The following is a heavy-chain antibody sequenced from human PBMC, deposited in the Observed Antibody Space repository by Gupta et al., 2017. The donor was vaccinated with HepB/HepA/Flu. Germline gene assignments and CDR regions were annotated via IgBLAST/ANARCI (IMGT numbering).Heavy chain of an antibody. J-gene: IGHJ3*02. Sequence: QVRLVQSGAEVKKPGSSVKVSCKASGGTFSSDAISWVGQAPGQGLEWMGGIIPIFGTANYAQKFQGRVTITADESTSTAYMELSSLRSEDTAVYYCASGLYCSSTSCYSDDAFDIWGQGTMVTVSS. V-gene: IGHV1-69*01. CDR1: GGTFSSDA. D-gene: IGHD2-2*01. CDR3: ASGLYCSSTSCYSDDAFDI. CDR2: IIPIFGTA.